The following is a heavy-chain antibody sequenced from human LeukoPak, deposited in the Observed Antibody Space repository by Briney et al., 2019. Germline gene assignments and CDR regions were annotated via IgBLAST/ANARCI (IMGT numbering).Heavy chain of an antibody. CDR2: IGTAGDT. J-gene: IGHJ4*02. D-gene: IGHD3-10*01. Sequence: GGSLRLSCAASGFTFSPYDMHWVRQATGKGLEWVSGIGTAGDTYYPGSVQGRFTISRDNSRNTLHLQMSSLRVEDTAVYYCVKDSSSGSYFDYWGQGTLVTVSS. CDR1: GFTFSPYD. V-gene: IGHV3-13*04. CDR3: VKDSSSGSYFDY.